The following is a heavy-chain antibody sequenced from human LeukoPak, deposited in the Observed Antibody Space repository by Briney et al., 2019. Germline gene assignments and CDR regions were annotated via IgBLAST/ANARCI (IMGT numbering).Heavy chain of an antibody. J-gene: IGHJ4*02. V-gene: IGHV3-15*01. D-gene: IGHD3-22*01. Sequence: PGGSLRLSCAVSGLTFSNAWMSRVRQAPGKGLEWVGRIKRKSDGGTTDYAAPVKGRFTISRDDSKSIAYLQMNSLKTEDTAVYYCTTDPYDSSGYSDYWGQGTLGTVSS. CDR3: TTDPYDSSGYSDY. CDR1: GLTFSNAW. CDR2: IKRKSDGGTT.